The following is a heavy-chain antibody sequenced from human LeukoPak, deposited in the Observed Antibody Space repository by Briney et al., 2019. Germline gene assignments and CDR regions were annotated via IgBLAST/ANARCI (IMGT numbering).Heavy chain of an antibody. CDR3: ATVRGDYARGMNGTDV. V-gene: IGHV3-53*01. CDR1: GFTVSSRY. CDR2: IYIDGST. Sequence: GGSLRLSCAPSGFTVSSRYMSWVRQAPGKGLEWVSVIYIDGSTYYTDSVKGRFTISRDNFKNTLYLQMNSLRAEDTAVYYCATVRGDYARGMNGTDVWGKGTTVTVSS. J-gene: IGHJ6*04. D-gene: IGHD4-17*01.